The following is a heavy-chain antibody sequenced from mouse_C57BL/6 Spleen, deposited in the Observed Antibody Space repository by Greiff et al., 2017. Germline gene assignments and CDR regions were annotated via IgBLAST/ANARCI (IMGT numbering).Heavy chain of an antibody. V-gene: IGHV5-16*01. J-gene: IGHJ4*01. CDR2: INYDGSST. D-gene: IGHD2-1*01. Sequence: EVMLVESEGGLVQPGSSMKLSCTASGFTFSDYYMAWVRQVPEKGLEWVANINYDGSSTYYLDSLKSRFIISRDNAKNILYLQMSSLKSEDTATYYCARDSGNYVDYYAMDYWGQGTSVTVSS. CDR1: GFTFSDYY. CDR3: ARDSGNYVDYYAMDY.